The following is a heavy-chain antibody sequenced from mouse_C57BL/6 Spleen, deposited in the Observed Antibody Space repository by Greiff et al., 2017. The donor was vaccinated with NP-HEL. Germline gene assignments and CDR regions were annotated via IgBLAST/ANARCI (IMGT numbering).Heavy chain of an antibody. CDR2: IDPANGNT. D-gene: IGHD2-5*01. CDR1: GFNIKNNY. J-gene: IGHJ4*01. CDR3: ARSYYSNYVAMDY. Sequence: EVQLQQSVAELVRPGASVKLSCTASGFNIKNNYMHWVKQRPEQGLEWIGRIDPANGNTKYAPKFQGKATITADTSSNTAYLQLSSLTSEDTAIYYCARSYYSNYVAMDYWGQGTSVTVSS. V-gene: IGHV14-3*01.